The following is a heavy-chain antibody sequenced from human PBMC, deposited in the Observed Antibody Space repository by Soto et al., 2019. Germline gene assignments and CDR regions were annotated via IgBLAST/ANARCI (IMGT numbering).Heavy chain of an antibody. CDR1: GGSISSYY. J-gene: IGHJ6*03. CDR3: ARYWNYYHMDV. Sequence: SETLSLTCTVSGGSISSYYWSWIRQPPGKGLEWIGEINHSGSTNYNPSLKSRVTISVDTSKNQFSLKLSSVTAADTAVYYCARYWNYYHMDVWGKGTTVTVSS. CDR2: INHSGST. D-gene: IGHD1-1*01. V-gene: IGHV4-34*01.